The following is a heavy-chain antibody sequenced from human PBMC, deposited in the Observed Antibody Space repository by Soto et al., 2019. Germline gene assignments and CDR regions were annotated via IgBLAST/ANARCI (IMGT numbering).Heavy chain of an antibody. V-gene: IGHV3-74*01. J-gene: IGHJ4*02. D-gene: IGHD3-9*01. Sequence: GGSLRLSCAASGFTFSSYSMSWVRPAPGKGLVWISRINTDETITNYADSVKGRISISRDNAKNTVYLQMYSLRAEDTAVYYCARDQGILTGSFDYWGQGTLVPSPQ. CDR1: GFTFSSYS. CDR3: ARDQGILTGSFDY. CDR2: INTDETIT.